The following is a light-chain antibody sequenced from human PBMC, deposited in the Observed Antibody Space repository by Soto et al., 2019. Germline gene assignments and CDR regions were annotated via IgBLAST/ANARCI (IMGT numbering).Light chain of an antibody. CDR3: QQYNDWFSIT. CDR1: QSVSSK. V-gene: IGKV3-15*01. Sequence: EIVMTQSPATLSVSPGERAALSCRASQSVSSKLAWYRQRPGQAPRLVIYDTSTRATGVPARFSGSGSGTEFTLTISSLHSEDFGVYYCQQYNDWFSITFGQGTRLEIK. CDR2: DTS. J-gene: IGKJ5*01.